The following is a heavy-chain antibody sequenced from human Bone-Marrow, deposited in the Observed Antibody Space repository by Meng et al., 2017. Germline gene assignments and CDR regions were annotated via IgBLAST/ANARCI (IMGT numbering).Heavy chain of an antibody. D-gene: IGHD4-17*01. CDR1: GGSFSGYY. J-gene: IGHJ2*01. CDR3: ARGRVTTVTTPNWYFDL. CDR2: INHSGST. Sequence: VQLQEVGAGLLKPAETLSPTCAVYGGSFSGYYWSWIRQPPGKGLEWIGEINHSGSTNYNPSLKSRVTISVDTSKNQFSLKLSSVTAADTAVYYCARGRVTTVTTPNWYFDLWGRGTLVTVSS. V-gene: IGHV4-34*01.